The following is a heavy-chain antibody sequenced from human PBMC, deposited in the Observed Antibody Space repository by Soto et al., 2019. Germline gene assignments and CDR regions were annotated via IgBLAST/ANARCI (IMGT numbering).Heavy chain of an antibody. Sequence: SETLSLTCAVSGVSISSGNWWTWVRQTPQRGLEYIGEIFHDGTANYYPSFEIRVAISVDTSKNQFSLKLTSVTAAETAIYFCARLVYDTRLNYMYFDFWGQGALVTVSS. V-gene: IGHV4-4*02. CDR1: GVSISSGNW. CDR3: ARLVYDTRLNYMYFDF. J-gene: IGHJ4*02. CDR2: IFHDGTA. D-gene: IGHD3-10*01.